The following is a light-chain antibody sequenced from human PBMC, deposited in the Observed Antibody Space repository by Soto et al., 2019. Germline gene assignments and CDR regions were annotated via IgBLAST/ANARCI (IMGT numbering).Light chain of an antibody. CDR3: SSYGGSNNLV. V-gene: IGLV2-8*01. CDR1: SSDVGGYKF. J-gene: IGLJ2*01. Sequence: QSALTQPPSASGSPGQSVTISCTGTSSDVGGYKFVSWYQQHPGKAPKLIIYEVIKRPSGVPDRFSGSKSGNTASLTVSGLQAEDEGDYSCSSYGGSNNLVFGGGTKLTVL. CDR2: EVI.